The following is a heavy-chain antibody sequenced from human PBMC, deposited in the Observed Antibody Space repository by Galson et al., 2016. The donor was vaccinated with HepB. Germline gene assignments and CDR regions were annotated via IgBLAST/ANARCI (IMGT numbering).Heavy chain of an antibody. J-gene: IGHJ4*02. CDR3: TPLGLRALGGFDN. D-gene: IGHD3-16*01. CDR1: GLTFSNAW. CDR2: IKRNTDGGTT. V-gene: IGHV3-15*07. Sequence: SLRLSCAASGLTFSNAWMNWVRQAPGKGLEWVGRIKRNTDGGTTEYAAPVKHRFTISRDDSKNTLYLQMNSLKTEDTAVYYCTPLGLRALGGFDNWGQGTLATVSP.